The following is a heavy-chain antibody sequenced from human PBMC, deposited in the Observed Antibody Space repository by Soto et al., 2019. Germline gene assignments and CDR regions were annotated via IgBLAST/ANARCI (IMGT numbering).Heavy chain of an antibody. D-gene: IGHD4-4*01. CDR3: ARDLRWLQSNYYYYYGMDV. CDR1: GGTFSSYA. J-gene: IGHJ6*02. Sequence: ASVKVSCKASGGTFSSYAISWVRQAPGQGLEWMGGIIPIFGTANYAQKFQGRVTITADKSTSTAYMELSSLRSEDTAVYYCARDLRWLQSNYYYYYGMDVWGQGTTVTVSS. CDR2: IIPIFGTA. V-gene: IGHV1-69*06.